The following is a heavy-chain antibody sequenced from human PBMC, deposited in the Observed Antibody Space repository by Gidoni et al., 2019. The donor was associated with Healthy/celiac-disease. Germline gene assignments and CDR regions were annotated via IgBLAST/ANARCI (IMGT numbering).Heavy chain of an antibody. V-gene: IGHV3-64D*06. D-gene: IGHD6-19*01. CDR2: ISSNGGST. J-gene: IGHJ4*02. Sequence: EVQLVESGGGLVQPGGSLRLSCSASGFTFSSYAMHWVRQAPGKGLEYVSAISSNGGSTYYADSVKGRFTISRDNSKNTLYLQMSSLRAEDTAVYYCVLGSGYSSGWYMGSDYWGQGTLVTVSS. CDR1: GFTFSSYA. CDR3: VLGSGYSSGWYMGSDY.